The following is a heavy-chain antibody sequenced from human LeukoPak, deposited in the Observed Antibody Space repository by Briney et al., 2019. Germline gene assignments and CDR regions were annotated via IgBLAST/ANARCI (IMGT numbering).Heavy chain of an antibody. D-gene: IGHD3-22*01. CDR1: GGSISSYY. CDR3: ARASNYYDSSGYMDI. J-gene: IGHJ3*02. V-gene: IGHV4-59*01. CDR2: FYYSGNT. Sequence: PSETLSLTCTVSGGSISSYYWSWIRQPPGKGLEWIGYFYYSGNTNYNPSLKSRVTMSVDTSRNQFSLKLSSVTAADTAVYYCARASNYYDSSGYMDIWGQGTMVTVSS.